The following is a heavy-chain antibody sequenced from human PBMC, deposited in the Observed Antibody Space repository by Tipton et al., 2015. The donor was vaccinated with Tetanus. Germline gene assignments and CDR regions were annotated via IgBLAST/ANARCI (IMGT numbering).Heavy chain of an antibody. CDR3: ATGGYSYVSRHY. V-gene: IGHV3-73*01. J-gene: IGHJ4*02. Sequence: SLRLSCAASGFTFSGSTMHWVRQGSGKGLEWVGRIRSKADSYATAYAAAVKGRFTISRDDSENTAYLQMNSLKTEDTAVYYCATGGYSYVSRHYWGQGTLVTVSS. CDR1: GFTFSGST. CDR2: IRSKADSYAT. D-gene: IGHD5-18*01.